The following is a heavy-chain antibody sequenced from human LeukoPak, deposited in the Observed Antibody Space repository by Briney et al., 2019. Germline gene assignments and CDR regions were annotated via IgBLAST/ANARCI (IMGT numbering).Heavy chain of an antibody. D-gene: IGHD3-22*01. CDR3: QIHYYDSSGYLRVFDY. V-gene: IGHV1-18*01. Sequence: GASVKVSCKASGYTFTSYGISWVRQAPGQGLEWMGWISAYNGNTNYAQKFQGRVTMTRNTSISTAYMELSSLRSEDTAVYYCQIHYYDSSGYLRVFDYWGQGTLVTVSS. CDR1: GYTFTSYG. J-gene: IGHJ4*02. CDR2: ISAYNGNT.